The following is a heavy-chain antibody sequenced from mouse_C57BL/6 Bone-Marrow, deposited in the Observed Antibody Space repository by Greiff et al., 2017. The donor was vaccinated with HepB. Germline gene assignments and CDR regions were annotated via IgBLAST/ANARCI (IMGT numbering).Heavy chain of an antibody. Sequence: QVQLQQPGAELVKPGASVKLSCKASGYTFTSYWMHWVKQRPGQGLEWIGMIHPNSGSTNYNEKFKSKATLTVDKSSSTAYMQLSSLTSEDSAVYYWASYYGSSGFAYWGQGTLVTVSA. D-gene: IGHD1-1*01. CDR2: IHPNSGST. J-gene: IGHJ3*01. CDR1: GYTFTSYW. CDR3: ASYYGSSGFAY. V-gene: IGHV1-64*01.